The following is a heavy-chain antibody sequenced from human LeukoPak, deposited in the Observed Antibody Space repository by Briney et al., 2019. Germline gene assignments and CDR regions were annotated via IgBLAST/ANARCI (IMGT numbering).Heavy chain of an antibody. CDR2: IIPILGIA. V-gene: IGHV1-69*04. J-gene: IGHJ4*02. CDR3: AREYQSGLFDY. CDR1: GGTFSSYA. Sequence: GASVKVSCKASGGTFSSYAISRVRQAPGQGLEWMGRIIPILGIANYAQKFQGRVTITADKSTSTAYMELSSLRSEDTAVYYCAREYQSGLFDYWGQGTLVTVSS. D-gene: IGHD2-2*01.